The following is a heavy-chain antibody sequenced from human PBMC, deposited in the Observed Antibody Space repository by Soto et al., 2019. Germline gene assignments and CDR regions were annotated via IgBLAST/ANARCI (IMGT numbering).Heavy chain of an antibody. J-gene: IGHJ6*02. CDR1: GFTFSDYY. CDR3: ARDRYDFWSGSDHYGLDV. Sequence: PGGSLRLSCAASGFTFSDYYMTWIRQAPGKGLEWVSYISSSGGLIYYADSVKGRFTISRDNARNSLYLQMRSLRAEDSAVYYCARDRYDFWSGSDHYGLDVWGQGTTVTVSS. D-gene: IGHD3-3*01. V-gene: IGHV3-11*01. CDR2: ISSSGGLI.